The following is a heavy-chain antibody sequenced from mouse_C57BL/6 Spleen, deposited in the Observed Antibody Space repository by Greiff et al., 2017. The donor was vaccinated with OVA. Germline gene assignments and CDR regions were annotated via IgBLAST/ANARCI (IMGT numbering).Heavy chain of an antibody. V-gene: IGHV1-42*01. CDR2: INPSTGGT. CDR1: GYSFTGYY. CDR3: ARCPSYDYDNYYAMDY. D-gene: IGHD2-4*01. Sequence: VQLQQSGPELVKPGASVKISCKASGYSFTGYYMNWVKQSPEKSLEWIGEINPSTGGTTYNQKFKAKATLNVDKSSSTAYRQLKSLTSEDSAVYYCARCPSYDYDNYYAMDYWGQGTSVTVSS. J-gene: IGHJ4*01.